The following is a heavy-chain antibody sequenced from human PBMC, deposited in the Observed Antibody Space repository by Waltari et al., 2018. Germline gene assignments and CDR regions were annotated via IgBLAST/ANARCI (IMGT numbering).Heavy chain of an antibody. J-gene: IGHJ4*02. CDR2: IYNSGST. Sequence: QVQLQESGPGLVKPSETLSLTCTVSGYSISSGYYWGWIRQPPGKGLEWIGSIYNSGSTYYNPSLKSRVTISVDTAKNQFSLKLSSVTAADTAVYYCARGHSSSWYVRYYFDYWGQVTLVTVSS. D-gene: IGHD6-13*01. V-gene: IGHV4-38-2*02. CDR3: ARGHSSSWYVRYYFDY. CDR1: GYSISSGYY.